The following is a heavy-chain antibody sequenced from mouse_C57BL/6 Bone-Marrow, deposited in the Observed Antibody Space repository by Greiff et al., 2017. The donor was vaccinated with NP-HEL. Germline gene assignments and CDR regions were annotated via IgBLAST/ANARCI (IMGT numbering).Heavy chain of an antibody. J-gene: IGHJ3*01. CDR3: ARRGGSSPFAY. Sequence: VHLQPSVPVLVQPGASVQLSCPASGYTFPVYFMDWVKQSPGPFLEWIGDIFPNNGGTIYNQKFTGKATLTVDKSSSTAYMELRSLTSEDTAVYYCARRGGSSPFAYWGQGTLVTVSA. CDR2: IFPNNGGT. V-gene: IGHV1-18*01. D-gene: IGHD1-1*01. CDR1: GYTFPVYF.